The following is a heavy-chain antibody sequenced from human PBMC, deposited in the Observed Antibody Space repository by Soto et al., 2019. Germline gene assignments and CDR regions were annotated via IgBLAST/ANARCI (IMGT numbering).Heavy chain of an antibody. CDR1: GFTFTDSW. J-gene: IGHJ4*02. V-gene: IGHV3-74*01. D-gene: IGHD3-10*01. CDR3: ARGIFGSGTANDY. CDR2: INGDGSGT. Sequence: EVQLVESGGGLVQPGGSLRLSCAASGFTFTDSWMHWVRQAPGKGLVWVSRINGDGSGTSYADFVKGRFIISRDDAKNTLFLQMNGLRAEDTAVYYCARGIFGSGTANDYWGQGTLVTVSS.